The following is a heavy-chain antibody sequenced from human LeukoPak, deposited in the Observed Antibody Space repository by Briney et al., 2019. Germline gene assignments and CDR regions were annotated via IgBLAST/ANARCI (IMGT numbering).Heavy chain of an antibody. D-gene: IGHD6-19*01. J-gene: IGHJ4*02. CDR2: INPNSGGT. CDR1: GYTFTGYY. CDR3: ARVQPPYIAVGSFDY. V-gene: IGHV1-2*02. Sequence: ASVKVSCKASGYTFTGYYTHWVRQAPGQGLEWMGWINPNSGGTNYAQKLQGRVTMTTDTSTSTAYMELRSLRSDDTAVYYCARVQPPYIAVGSFDYWGQGTLVTVSS.